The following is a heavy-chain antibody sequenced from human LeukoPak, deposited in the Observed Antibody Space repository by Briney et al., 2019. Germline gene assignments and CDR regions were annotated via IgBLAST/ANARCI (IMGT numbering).Heavy chain of an antibody. Sequence: SETLSLTCTVSGGSFSITAYYWGWIRQPPGKGLEWIGSIYYSGSSYYNPSPKSRVTTSVDTSKNQISLKLSSVTAADTAIYYCARGSHTLEYWGQGTLVTVSS. CDR2: IYYSGSS. CDR3: ARGSHTLEY. D-gene: IGHD2/OR15-2a*01. J-gene: IGHJ4*02. V-gene: IGHV4-39*01. CDR1: GGSFSITAYY.